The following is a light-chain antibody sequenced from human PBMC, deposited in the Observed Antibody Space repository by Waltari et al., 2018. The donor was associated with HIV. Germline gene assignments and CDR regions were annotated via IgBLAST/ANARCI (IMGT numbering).Light chain of an antibody. CDR2: DVT. Sequence: QSALTQPPSASGSPGQSVTISCTGTSSDLGAYNYVSWFQQHPGKAPKLMIYDVTKRPSGVPDRFSGSKSGNTASLTVSGLQAEDEADYYCASHAGSKDVFGGGTRLTVL. CDR3: ASHAGSKDV. V-gene: IGLV2-8*01. J-gene: IGLJ2*01. CDR1: SSDLGAYNY.